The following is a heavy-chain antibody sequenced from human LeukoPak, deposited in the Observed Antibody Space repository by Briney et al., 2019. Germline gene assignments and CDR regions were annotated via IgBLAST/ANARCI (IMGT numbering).Heavy chain of an antibody. J-gene: IGHJ4*02. D-gene: IGHD6-13*01. CDR2: IKYDGTEK. Sequence: GGSLRLSCAVSGFTFSSYWMSWVRQAPGKGLEWVANIKYDGTEKYYADSVKGRFTISRDNSKNTLYLQMSSLRAEDTAVYYCAKDSGYSSSWLLVWGQGTLVTVSS. CDR1: GFTFSSYW. V-gene: IGHV3-7*01. CDR3: AKDSGYSSSWLLV.